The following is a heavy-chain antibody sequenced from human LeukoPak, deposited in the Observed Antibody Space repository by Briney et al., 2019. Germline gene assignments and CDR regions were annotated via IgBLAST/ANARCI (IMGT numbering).Heavy chain of an antibody. Sequence: SETLSLTCAVYGGSFSGYYWSWIRQPPGKGLEWIGEINRSGSTNYNPSLKSRVTISVDTSKNQFSLKLSSVTAADTAVYYCARGRRYYDSVGAFDIWGQGTMVTVSS. CDR1: GGSFSGYY. CDR3: ARGRRYYDSVGAFDI. V-gene: IGHV4-34*01. D-gene: IGHD3-22*01. J-gene: IGHJ3*02. CDR2: INRSGST.